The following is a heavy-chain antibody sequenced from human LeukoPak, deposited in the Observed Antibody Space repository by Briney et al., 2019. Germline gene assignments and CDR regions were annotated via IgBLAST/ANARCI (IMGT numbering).Heavy chain of an antibody. CDR1: GFTFSSYS. J-gene: IGHJ4*02. D-gene: IGHD3-22*01. V-gene: IGHV3-21*01. CDR3: ARDERRYYYDSSGYH. Sequence: GGSLRLSCAASGFTFSSYSMNWVRQAPGKGLEWVSSISSSSSYIYYADSVKGRFTISRDNAKNSLYLQMNSLRAEDTAVYYCARDERRYYYDSSGYHWGQGTLVTVSS. CDR2: ISSSSSYI.